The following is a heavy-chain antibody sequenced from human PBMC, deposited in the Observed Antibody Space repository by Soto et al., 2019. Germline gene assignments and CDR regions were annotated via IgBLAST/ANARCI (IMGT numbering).Heavy chain of an antibody. CDR1: GYIFRTSW. V-gene: IGHV5-51*01. CDR2: IYPGDSDT. Sequence: GESLKISCKGSGYIFRTSWIGWVRQMPGKGMEWMGVIYPGDSDTEYSPSFEGQIIMSVDMSISTAYLQLNSLKASDTATYFCARSGGYAYDSTIPEHCFDCCGRGTMGAVSS. CDR3: ARSGGYAYDSTIPEHCFDC. J-gene: IGHJ4*02. D-gene: IGHD5-18*01.